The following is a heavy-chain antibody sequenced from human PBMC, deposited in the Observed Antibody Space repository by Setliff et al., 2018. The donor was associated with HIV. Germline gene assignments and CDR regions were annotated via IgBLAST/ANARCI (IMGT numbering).Heavy chain of an antibody. J-gene: IGHJ4*02. CDR2: VSPSGST. Sequence: SETLSLTCTVSGGSLDSGNYYWSWIRQPAGKGLEWIGRVSPSGSTNYSPSLKSRVTISIDTSKQFSLNVRSLTAADTAVYYCAGHGDYSGSGSPAFRYWGQGTLVTVSS. CDR3: AGHGDYSGSGSPAFRY. D-gene: IGHD3-10*01. CDR1: GGSLDSGNYY. V-gene: IGHV4-61*02.